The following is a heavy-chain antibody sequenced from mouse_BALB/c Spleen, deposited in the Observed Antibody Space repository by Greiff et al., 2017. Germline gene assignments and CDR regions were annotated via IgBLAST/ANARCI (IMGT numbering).Heavy chain of an antibody. J-gene: IGHJ4*01. CDR3: ARAHYGYDVEAMDY. D-gene: IGHD2-2*01. V-gene: IGHV2-9*02. Sequence: VQRVESGPGLVAPSQSLSITCTVSGFSLTSYGVHWVRQPPGKGLEWLGVIWAGGSTNYNSALMSRLSISKDNSKSQVFLKMNSLQTDDTAMYYCARAHYGYDVEAMDYWGQGTSVTVSS. CDR1: GFSLTSYG. CDR2: IWAGGST.